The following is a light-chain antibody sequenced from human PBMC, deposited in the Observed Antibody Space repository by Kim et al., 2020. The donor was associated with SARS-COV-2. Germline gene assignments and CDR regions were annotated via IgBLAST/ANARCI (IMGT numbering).Light chain of an antibody. CDR3: QQFESISPFT. V-gene: IGKV1-5*03. CDR1: QNINSW. CDR2: KAS. Sequence: EIKMTQSPSTLVASVGDRVSITCRASQNINSWLAWDQQKPGEAPKLLFYKASNLESAVPSRFSGSGSETEYTLTISSLQPDDSATYYCQQFESISPFTFGGGTKVDIK. J-gene: IGKJ4*01.